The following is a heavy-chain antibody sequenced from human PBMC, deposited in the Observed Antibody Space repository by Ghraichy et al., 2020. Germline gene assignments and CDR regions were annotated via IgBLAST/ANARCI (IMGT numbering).Heavy chain of an antibody. J-gene: IGHJ5*02. D-gene: IGHD2-2*01. V-gene: IGHV3-23*01. Sequence: LSLTCAASGFTFGSNAMSWVRQAPGKGLEWVSTISGSGGNRHYADSVKGRFTISRDNSKNTVDLHMNSLRADDTAVYYCTRDPGYCSTSTCYAEGGWFDPWGQGVRVTVSS. CDR2: ISGSGGNR. CDR1: GFTFGSNA. CDR3: TRDPGYCSTSTCYAEGGWFDP.